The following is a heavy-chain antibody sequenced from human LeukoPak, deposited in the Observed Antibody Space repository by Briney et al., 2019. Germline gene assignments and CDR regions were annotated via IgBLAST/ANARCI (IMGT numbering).Heavy chain of an antibody. CDR1: GFTFSSYS. V-gene: IGHV3-21*01. J-gene: IGHJ1*01. Sequence: GGSLRLSCAASGFTFSSYSMNWVRQAPGKGLEWVSSISSSSSYIYYADSVKGRFTISRDNAKNSLYLQMNSLRAEDTAVYYCARDSDYYDSRGYFQHWGQGTLVTVSS. CDR2: ISSSSSYI. CDR3: ARDSDYYDSRGYFQH. D-gene: IGHD3-22*01.